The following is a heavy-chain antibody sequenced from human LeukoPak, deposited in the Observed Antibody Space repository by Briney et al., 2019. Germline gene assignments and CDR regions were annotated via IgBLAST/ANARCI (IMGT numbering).Heavy chain of an antibody. J-gene: IGHJ4*02. CDR2: INHSGST. Sequence: SETLSLTCAVYGGSFSGYYWSWIRQPPGKGLEWIGEINHSGSTNYNPSLKSRVTISVDTSKNQFSLKLSSMTAADTAVYYCARGDSSMIVVVITGLEYWGQGTLVTVSS. CDR3: ARGDSSMIVVVITGLEY. D-gene: IGHD3-22*01. V-gene: IGHV4-34*01. CDR1: GGSFSGYY.